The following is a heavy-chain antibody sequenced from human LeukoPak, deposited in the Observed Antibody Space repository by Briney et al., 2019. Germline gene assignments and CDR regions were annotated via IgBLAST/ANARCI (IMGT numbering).Heavy chain of an antibody. J-gene: IGHJ4*02. CDR1: GFTFSSYW. CDR2: INQDGSTK. V-gene: IGHV3-7*01. Sequence: GGSLRLSCAASGFTFSSYWMGWVRQAPGKGLEWVANINQDGSTKHYVDSVKGRFTVSRDSAKNSVSPQMNSLRAEDTALYYCARDNGGSLDYWGQGTLVTVSS. D-gene: IGHD1-26*01. CDR3: ARDNGGSLDY.